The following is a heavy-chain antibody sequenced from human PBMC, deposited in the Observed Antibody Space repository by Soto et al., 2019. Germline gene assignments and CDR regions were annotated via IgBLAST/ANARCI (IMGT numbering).Heavy chain of an antibody. CDR1: GGSISSYY. CDR3: ARLPRIAAAPNWFDP. J-gene: IGHJ5*02. CDR2: IYYSGST. V-gene: IGHV4-59*08. D-gene: IGHD6-13*01. Sequence: SETLSLTCTVSGGSISSYYWSLIRQPPGKGLEWIGYIYYSGSTNCNPSLKSRVTISVDTSKNQFSLKLSSVTAADTAVYYCARLPRIAAAPNWFDPWGQGTLVTVSS.